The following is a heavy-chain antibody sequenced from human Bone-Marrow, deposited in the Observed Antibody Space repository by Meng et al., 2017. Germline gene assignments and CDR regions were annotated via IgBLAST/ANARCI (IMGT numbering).Heavy chain of an antibody. CDR1: GYTFTDYD. CDR2: INPNTGGT. D-gene: IGHD3-10*01. V-gene: IGHV1-2*02. J-gene: IGHJ4*02. CDR3: ARVEAFGDFEFDY. Sequence: ASVKVSCKASGYTFTDYDVHWVRQAPGQGLEWMGWINPNTGGTDYAQKFQGRVTMTRDTSISAAYMELSGLRSDDTAVFYCARVEAFGDFEFDYWGQGTLVTVSS.